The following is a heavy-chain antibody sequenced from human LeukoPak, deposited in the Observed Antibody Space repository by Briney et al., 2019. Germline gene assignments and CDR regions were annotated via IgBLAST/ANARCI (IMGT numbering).Heavy chain of an antibody. V-gene: IGHV1-2*02. CDR2: INPNSGGT. Sequence: ASVKVSCKASRYTFTGYYMHWVRQAPGQGLEWMGWINPNSGGTDYAPKFQGRVTMTRDTSISTAYMELSRLRSDDTAVYYCARAGGGYPYRVNAFDFWGQGTMVTVSS. D-gene: IGHD5-18*01. CDR1: RYTFTGYY. CDR3: ARAGGGYPYRVNAFDF. J-gene: IGHJ3*01.